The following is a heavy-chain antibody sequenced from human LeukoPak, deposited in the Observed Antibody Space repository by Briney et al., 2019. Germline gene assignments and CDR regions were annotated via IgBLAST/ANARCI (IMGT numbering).Heavy chain of an antibody. D-gene: IGHD6-6*01. V-gene: IGHV4-39*01. Sequence: SETLSLTCTVSGGSISSSSYYWGWIRQPPGKGLEWIGIIYYSGSTYYNPSLKSRVTISVDTSKNQFSLKLSSVTAADTAVYYCARQGLASIDDSDFDYWGQGTLVTVSS. J-gene: IGHJ4*02. CDR3: ARQGLASIDDSDFDY. CDR1: GGSISSSSYY. CDR2: IYYSGST.